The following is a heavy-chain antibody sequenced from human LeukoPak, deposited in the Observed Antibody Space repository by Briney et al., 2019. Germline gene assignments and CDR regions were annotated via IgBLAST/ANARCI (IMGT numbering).Heavy chain of an antibody. Sequence: SRTLSLTCAISGDSVSSNSAAWNWIRQSPSRGLEWLGRTYYRSKWYNDYAVSVKSRITINPDTSKNQFSLQLNSVTPEDTAVYYCARGDYYDSSAYGQFDYWGQGTLVTVSS. D-gene: IGHD3-22*01. J-gene: IGHJ4*02. CDR2: TYYRSKWYN. CDR1: GDSVSSNSAA. CDR3: ARGDYYDSSAYGQFDY. V-gene: IGHV6-1*01.